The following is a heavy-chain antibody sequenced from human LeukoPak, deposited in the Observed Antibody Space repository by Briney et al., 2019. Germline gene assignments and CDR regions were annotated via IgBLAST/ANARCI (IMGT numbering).Heavy chain of an antibody. J-gene: IGHJ3*02. CDR1: GGSISSGGYY. V-gene: IGHV4-31*03. Sequence: PSETLSLTCTVSGGSISSGGYYRSRIRQHPGKGLEWIGYIYYSGSTYYNPSLKSRVTISVDTSKNQFSLKLSSVTAADTAVYYCARLHSSRWSWFVFDIWGQGTMVTVSS. CDR2: IYYSGST. D-gene: IGHD6-13*01. CDR3: ARLHSSRWSWFVFDI.